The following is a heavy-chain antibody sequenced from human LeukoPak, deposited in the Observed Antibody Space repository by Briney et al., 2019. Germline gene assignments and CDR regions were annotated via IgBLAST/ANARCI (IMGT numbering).Heavy chain of an antibody. CDR1: GFTFSSYS. Sequence: GGSLILSCAASGFTFSSYSMNWVRQAPGKGLEWVSSISSSSSYIYYADSVKGRFTISRDNAKNSLYLQMNSLRAEDTAVYYCARDRGPTAYYGMDVWGQGTTVTVSS. CDR3: ARDRGPTAYYGMDV. D-gene: IGHD4-11*01. V-gene: IGHV3-21*01. J-gene: IGHJ6*02. CDR2: ISSSSSYI.